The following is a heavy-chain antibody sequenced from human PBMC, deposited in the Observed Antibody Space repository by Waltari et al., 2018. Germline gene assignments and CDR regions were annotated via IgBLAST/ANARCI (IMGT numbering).Heavy chain of an antibody. CDR1: GGSISSNY. J-gene: IGHJ3*01. CDR3: ASLGRYTWNYYAFDV. D-gene: IGHD1-7*01. V-gene: IGHV4-59*01. CDR2: IYYSGST. Sequence: QVQLQESGPGLVKPSETLSLNCTVSGGSISSNYWSWIRQPPGKGLEWIGYIYYSGSTNYNPSRKSRVTLSINTSKNQFSLKLTSVTAADTVVYYCASLGRYTWNYYAFDVWGQGTKVTVSS.